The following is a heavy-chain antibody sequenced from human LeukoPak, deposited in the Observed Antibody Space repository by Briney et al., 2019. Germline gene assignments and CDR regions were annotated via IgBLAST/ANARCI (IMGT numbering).Heavy chain of an antibody. CDR1: GFTFSSYG. D-gene: IGHD1-26*01. V-gene: IGHV3-33*05. Sequence: GGSLRLSCAASGFTFSSYGMHWVRQAPGKGLEWVAVISYDGSNKYYADSVKGRFTISRDNSKNTLYLQMNSLRAEDTAVYYCARDRRYSGSYADAFDIWGQGTMVTVSS. CDR3: ARDRRYSGSYADAFDI. J-gene: IGHJ3*02. CDR2: ISYDGSNK.